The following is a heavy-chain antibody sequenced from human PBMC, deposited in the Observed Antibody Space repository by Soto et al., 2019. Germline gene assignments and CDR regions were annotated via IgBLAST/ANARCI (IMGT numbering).Heavy chain of an antibody. D-gene: IGHD3-10*01. CDR2: INHSGST. CDR3: AREYYYGSGSKIYYYYYGMDV. Sequence: SETLSLTCAVYGGSFSGYHWSWIRQPPGKGLEWIGEINHSGSTNYNPSLKSRVTISVDTSKNKFSLKLSSVTAADTAVYYCAREYYYGSGSKIYYYYYGMDVWGQGATVTVSS. J-gene: IGHJ6*02. V-gene: IGHV4-34*01. CDR1: GGSFSGYH.